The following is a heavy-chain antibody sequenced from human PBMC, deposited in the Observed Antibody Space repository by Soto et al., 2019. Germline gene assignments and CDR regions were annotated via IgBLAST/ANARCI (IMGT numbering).Heavy chain of an antibody. Sequence: PSETLSLTCTVSGVSFSSYYWIWIRQPPGKGLEWIGYIYYSGSTNYNPSLKSRVTISVDTSKNQFSLKLSSVTAADTAVYYCARSDGRYWGQGTLVTVSS. J-gene: IGHJ4*02. CDR2: IYYSGST. CDR3: ARSDGRY. V-gene: IGHV4-59*01. CDR1: GVSFSSYY.